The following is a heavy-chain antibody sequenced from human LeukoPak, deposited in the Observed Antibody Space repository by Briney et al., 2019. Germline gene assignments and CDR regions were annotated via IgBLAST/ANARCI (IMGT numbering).Heavy chain of an antibody. D-gene: IGHD1-26*01. Sequence: KPSETLSLTCTVSGGSLTDGDYYWGWVRRPPGTGLQWIATTYEGASLKSRVTISLDTSKNQFFLRLTSVTAADTAVYYCVRILGRYQEGMDVWGPGITVTVSS. J-gene: IGHJ6*02. CDR3: VRILGRYQEGMDV. V-gene: IGHV4-61*08. CDR2: T. CDR1: GGSLTDGDYY.